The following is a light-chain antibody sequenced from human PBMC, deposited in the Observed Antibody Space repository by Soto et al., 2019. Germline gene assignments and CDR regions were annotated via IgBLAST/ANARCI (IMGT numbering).Light chain of an antibody. CDR3: QQLNIDSYPIT. CDR2: AAS. CDR1: QGISSF. Sequence: IQLTQSPSSLSASIGDRVTITCRASQGISSFLAWYQQKPGKAPKLLIYAASTLQSGIPSRFGGSGSGTDFTLTISSLQPEDFATYYCQQLNIDSYPITFGQGTRLEIK. V-gene: IGKV1-9*01. J-gene: IGKJ5*01.